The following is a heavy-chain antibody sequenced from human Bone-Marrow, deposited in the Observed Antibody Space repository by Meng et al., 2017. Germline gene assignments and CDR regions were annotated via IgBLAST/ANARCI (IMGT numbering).Heavy chain of an antibody. V-gene: IGHV1-46*01. D-gene: IGHD4/OR15-4a*01. Sequence: QVQVVRSGAEGKRPWASVKVSCKASGYTFTSYYTVWVRQAPGQWLEWMGIINPSGGSTSYAQKFQGRVTMTRDTSTSTVYMELSSLRSEDTAVYYCARDRNSGEHTEYNWFDPWGQGTLVTVSS. CDR2: INPSGGST. CDR3: ARDRNSGEHTEYNWFDP. CDR1: GYTFTSYY. J-gene: IGHJ5*02.